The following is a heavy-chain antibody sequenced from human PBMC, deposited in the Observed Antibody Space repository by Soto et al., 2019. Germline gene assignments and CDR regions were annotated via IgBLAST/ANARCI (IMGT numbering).Heavy chain of an antibody. V-gene: IGHV3-23*01. CDR2: ISGSGGST. CDR3: ASPAYSSRSHVLFDY. Sequence: PGGSLRLSCAASGFTFSSYAMSWVRQAPGKGLEWVSAISGSGGSTYYADSVKGRFTISRDNSKNTLYLQMNSLRAEDTAVYYCASPAYSSRSHVLFDYWGKGTLVTVAS. J-gene: IGHJ4*02. D-gene: IGHD6-13*01. CDR1: GFTFSSYA.